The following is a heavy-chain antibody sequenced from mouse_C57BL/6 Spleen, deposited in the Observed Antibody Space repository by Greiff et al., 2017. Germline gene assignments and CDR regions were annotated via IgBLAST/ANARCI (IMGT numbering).Heavy chain of an antibody. Sequence: QVQLKQPGAELVRPGSSVKLSCKASGYTFTSYWMDWVKQRPGQGLEWIGNIYPSDSETHYNQKFKDKATLTGDKSSSTAYMQLSSLTSEDSAVYYCATTERDYWGQGTTLTVSS. CDR3: ATTERDY. D-gene: IGHD1-1*01. CDR2: IYPSDSET. V-gene: IGHV1-61*01. J-gene: IGHJ2*01. CDR1: GYTFTSYW.